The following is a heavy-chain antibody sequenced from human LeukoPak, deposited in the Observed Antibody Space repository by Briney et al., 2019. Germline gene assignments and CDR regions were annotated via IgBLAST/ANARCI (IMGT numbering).Heavy chain of an antibody. CDR2: IKSKTDGGTT. J-gene: IGHJ4*02. D-gene: IGHD1-1*01. Sequence: GGSLRLSCAASAFTFTNAWMNWVRQAPGKGLEWVGRIKSKTDGGTTDYAAPVNGRFTISRDDSKNTLYLQMNSLKTEDTAVYYCTTGLGINWNDLGSFDYWGQGTLVTVSS. CDR3: TTGLGINWNDLGSFDY. CDR1: AFTFTNAW. V-gene: IGHV3-15*07.